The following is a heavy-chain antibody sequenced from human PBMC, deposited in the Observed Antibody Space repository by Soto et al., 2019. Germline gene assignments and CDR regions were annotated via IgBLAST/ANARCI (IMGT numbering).Heavy chain of an antibody. CDR1: GYTFTSYA. D-gene: IGHD1-26*01. J-gene: IGHJ4*02. V-gene: IGHV1-3*01. Sequence: QVQLVQCGAEVKKPGASVKVSCKASGYTFTSYAMHSVRQAPGQRLEWMGWINAGNGNTKYSQKFQGRVTITRDTSASTAYMELSSLRSEDTAVYYCARDRIVGATPDYWGQGTLVTVSS. CDR2: INAGNGNT. CDR3: ARDRIVGATPDY.